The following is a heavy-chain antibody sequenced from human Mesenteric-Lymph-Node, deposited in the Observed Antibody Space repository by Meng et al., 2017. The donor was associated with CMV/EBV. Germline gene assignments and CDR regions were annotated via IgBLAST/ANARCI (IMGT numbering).Heavy chain of an antibody. D-gene: IGHD2-2*01. Sequence: GESLKISCAASGFTFSSYSMNWVRQAPGKGLEWVSGINWNSGNTGYADSVKGRFTISRDNARNSLYLQMNSLRPEDTAFYYCARDDCTSTSCYPDYWGQGALVTVSS. V-gene: IGHV3-20*04. CDR3: ARDDCTSTSCYPDY. J-gene: IGHJ4*02. CDR1: GFTFSSYS. CDR2: INWNSGNT.